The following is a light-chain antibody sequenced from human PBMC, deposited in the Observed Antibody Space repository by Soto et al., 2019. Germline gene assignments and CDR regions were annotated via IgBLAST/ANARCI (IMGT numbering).Light chain of an antibody. Sequence: DIQMTQSPSSLSASVGDRVTITCQTSQSINTYLNWYQQKPGKAPKLLTYGASSLQSGVPLRFSGSGSGTDFTLTISSLEPEDFATYYCQESYSTLWGTCGQGTKVDIK. J-gene: IGKJ1*01. CDR2: GAS. CDR3: QESYSTLWGT. V-gene: IGKV1-39*01. CDR1: QSINTY.